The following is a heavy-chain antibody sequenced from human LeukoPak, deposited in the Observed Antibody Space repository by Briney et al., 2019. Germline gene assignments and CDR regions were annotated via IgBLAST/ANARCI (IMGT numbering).Heavy chain of an antibody. D-gene: IGHD6-13*01. CDR3: ARDGAAAGPPPIYYYYMDV. CDR1: GYTFTGYY. Sequence: AAVKVSCKASGYTFTGYYMHWVRQAPGQGLEWMGWINPNSGGTNYAQKFQGRVTMTRDTSISTAYMELSRLRSDDTAVYYCARDGAAAGPPPIYYYYMDVWGKGTTVTISS. V-gene: IGHV1-2*02. J-gene: IGHJ6*03. CDR2: INPNSGGT.